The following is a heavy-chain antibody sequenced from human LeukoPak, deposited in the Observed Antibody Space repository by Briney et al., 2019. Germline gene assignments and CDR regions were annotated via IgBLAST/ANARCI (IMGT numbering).Heavy chain of an antibody. CDR2: IYYSGST. Sequence: PSETLSLTCTVSGGSISSSSYYWGWIRRPPGKGLEWIGSIYYSGSTYYNPSLKSRVTISVDTSKNQFSLKLSSVTAADTAVYYCARTTEGGYSYGYFYYYYMDVWGKGTTVTISS. J-gene: IGHJ6*03. CDR1: GGSISSSSYY. CDR3: ARTTEGGYSYGYFYYYYMDV. V-gene: IGHV4-39*07. D-gene: IGHD5-18*01.